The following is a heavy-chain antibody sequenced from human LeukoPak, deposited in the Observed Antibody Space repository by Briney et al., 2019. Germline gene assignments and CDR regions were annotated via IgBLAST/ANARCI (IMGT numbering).Heavy chain of an antibody. J-gene: IGHJ4*02. CDR2: IYPGDSDT. CDR1: GYSFTSYW. CDR3: ARHVGSHAYCGGDCSYYFDY. V-gene: IGHV5-51*01. Sequence: GESLKVSCKGSGYSFTSYWIGWVRQMPGKGLEWMGFIYPGDSDTRYSPSFQGQVTISADKSISTAYLQWSSLKASDTAMYYCARHVGSHAYCGGDCSYYFDYWGQGTLVTVSS. D-gene: IGHD2-21*02.